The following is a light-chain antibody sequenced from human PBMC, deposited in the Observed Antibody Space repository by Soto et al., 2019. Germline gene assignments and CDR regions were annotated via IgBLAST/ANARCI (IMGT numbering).Light chain of an antibody. Sequence: DIQMTQSPSSLSASVGDRVTIACRASQTVVNYLNWYQQKPGKPPKLLLYAASNLQSEVPSRFSGSGSGTDFTLTISSLQPEDFATYYCQQSYSTPLTFGGGTKVEIK. J-gene: IGKJ4*01. CDR3: QQSYSTPLT. CDR2: AAS. V-gene: IGKV1-39*01. CDR1: QTVVNY.